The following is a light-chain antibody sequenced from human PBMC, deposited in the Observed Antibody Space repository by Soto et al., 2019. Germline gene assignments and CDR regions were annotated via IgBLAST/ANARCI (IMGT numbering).Light chain of an antibody. V-gene: IGKV3-20*01. CDR1: QSVSSSY. Sequence: EIVLTQSPLTLSFSPLERASLSCRASQSVSSSYLAWYQQKPGQAPRLLIYGASSRATGIPDRFSGSGSGTDFTLTISRLEPEDFAVYYCQQYGSSPPWTFGQGTKVDIK. J-gene: IGKJ1*01. CDR2: GAS. CDR3: QQYGSSPPWT.